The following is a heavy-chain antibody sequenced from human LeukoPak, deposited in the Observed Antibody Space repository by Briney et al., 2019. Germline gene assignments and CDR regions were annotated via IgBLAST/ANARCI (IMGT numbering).Heavy chain of an antibody. CDR1: GGSVSSSNYY. CDR2: FSYNVHS. D-gene: IGHD2-21*02. Sequence: SETLSLTCTVSGGSVSSSNYYWSWIRQPPGKGLEWVGFFSYNVHSDYNPSLKSRVTISVDTSKNQFSLKLSSVTAADTAVYYCASSYCGGDCYVFDYWGQGTLVTVSS. V-gene: IGHV4-61*01. CDR3: ASSYCGGDCYVFDY. J-gene: IGHJ4*02.